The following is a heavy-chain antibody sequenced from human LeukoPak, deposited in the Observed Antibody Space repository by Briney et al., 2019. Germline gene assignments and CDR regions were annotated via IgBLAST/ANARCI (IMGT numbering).Heavy chain of an antibody. J-gene: IGHJ6*02. CDR2: IRSKANSYAT. CDR3: AREKYDILTGPSTPVYYYYGMDV. V-gene: IGHV3-73*01. Sequence: GGSLKLSCAASGFTFSGSAMHWVRQASGKGLERVGRIRSKANSYATAYAASVKGRFTISRDDSKNTAYLQMSSLRAEDTAVYYCAREKYDILTGPSTPVYYYYGMDVWGQGTTVTVSS. CDR1: GFTFSGSA. D-gene: IGHD3-9*01.